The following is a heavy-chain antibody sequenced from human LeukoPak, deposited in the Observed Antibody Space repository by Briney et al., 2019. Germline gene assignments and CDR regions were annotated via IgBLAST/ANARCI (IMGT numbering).Heavy chain of an antibody. CDR3: AVRVSYYYGSGSHRPPMNWFDP. Sequence: GSSVKVSCQASGGTFSSYAISCVRQAPGQALEWMGGIIPSFGTANYAQKFQGRVTITADESTSTGYMELSSRRSEDTAVYYCAVRVSYYYGSGSHRPPMNWFDPWGQGTLVTVSS. V-gene: IGHV1-69*01. CDR2: IIPSFGTA. CDR1: GGTFSSYA. J-gene: IGHJ5*02. D-gene: IGHD3-10*01.